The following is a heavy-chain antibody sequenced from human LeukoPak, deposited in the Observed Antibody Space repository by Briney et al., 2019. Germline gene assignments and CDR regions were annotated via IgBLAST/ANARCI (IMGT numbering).Heavy chain of an antibody. J-gene: IGHJ4*02. D-gene: IGHD2-2*01. CDR2: VDPEDGET. CDR3: ATFIVVVPAAGGY. Sequence: GATVKISCKASGSTFTDYYMHWVQQAPGKGLEWMGRVDPEDGETIYAEKFQGRVTITADTSTDTAYMELSSLRSEDTAVYYCATFIVVVPAAGGYWGQGTLVTVSS. CDR1: GSTFTDYY. V-gene: IGHV1-69-2*01.